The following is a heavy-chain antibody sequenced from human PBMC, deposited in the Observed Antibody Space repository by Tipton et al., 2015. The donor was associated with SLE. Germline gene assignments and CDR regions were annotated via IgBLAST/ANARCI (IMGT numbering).Heavy chain of an antibody. D-gene: IGHD3-3*01. V-gene: IGHV3-23*01. CDR2: VTNSGGTT. CDR3: ARSRRLRFPINWYFDL. J-gene: IGHJ2*01. Sequence: GSLRLSCTASGFAFSFHTMTWVRQAPGKGLEWVSGVTNSGGTTWYADSVKGRFTISRDNSKNTLYLQMNNLRPEDTAVYYCARSRRLRFPINWYFDLWGRGTLVTVSS. CDR1: GFAFSFHT.